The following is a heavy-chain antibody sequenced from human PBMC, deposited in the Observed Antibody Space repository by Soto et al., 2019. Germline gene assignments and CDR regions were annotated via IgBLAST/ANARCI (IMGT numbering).Heavy chain of an antibody. Sequence: TDTLSLTCTVSGCSIRSTTYYWVSIRQPPGKGLEWIGSFYYSGSTDYNPSLKSRVTISVDTSKNQFSLNLSSVTAAATGVYYLLLSIGANQYGSDVSGK. J-gene: IGHJ6*03. CDR2: FYYSGST. CDR1: GCSIRSTTYY. V-gene: IGHV4-39*01. CDR3: LLSIGANQYGSDV. D-gene: IGHD3-10*01.